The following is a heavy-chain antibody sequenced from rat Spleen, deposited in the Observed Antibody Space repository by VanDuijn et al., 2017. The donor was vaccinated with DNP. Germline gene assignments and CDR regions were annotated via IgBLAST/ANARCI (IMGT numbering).Heavy chain of an antibody. Sequence: EVQLVESGGGLGQPGRSLKLSCAASRFTFSDYYMAWVRQDPTKGLEWVASISDDSGTTYYRDSVKGRFTISRDNAKSSLYLQMDSLRSEDTATYYCTTASTEGFAYWGQGTLVTVSS. CDR1: RFTFSDYY. CDR2: ISDDSGTT. CDR3: TTASTEGFAY. D-gene: IGHD1-11*01. J-gene: IGHJ3*01. V-gene: IGHV5-20*01.